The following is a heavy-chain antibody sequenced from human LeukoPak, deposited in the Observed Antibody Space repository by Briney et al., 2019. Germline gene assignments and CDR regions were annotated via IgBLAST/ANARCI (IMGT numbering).Heavy chain of an antibody. Sequence: PSETLSLTCAVSGGSFSGYYWSWIRQPPGKGLEWIGEINHSGSTNYNPSLKSRVTISVDTSKNQFSLKLSSVTAADTAVYYCARHDQGIAAAEYFQHWGQGTLVTVSS. D-gene: IGHD6-13*01. CDR1: GGSFSGYY. V-gene: IGHV4-34*01. J-gene: IGHJ1*01. CDR2: INHSGST. CDR3: ARHDQGIAAAEYFQH.